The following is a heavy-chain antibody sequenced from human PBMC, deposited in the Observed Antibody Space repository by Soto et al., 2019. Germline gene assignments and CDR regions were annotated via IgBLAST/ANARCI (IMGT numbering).Heavy chain of an antibody. CDR2: IYYSGST. V-gene: IGHV4-30-4*01. J-gene: IGHJ3*02. D-gene: IGHD3-22*01. CDR1: GGSISSGDYY. Sequence: SETLSLTCTVSGGSISSGDYYWSWIRQPPGKGLEWIGYIYYSGSTYYNPSLKSRVTISVDTSKNQFSLKLSSVTAADTAVYYCARDMNVYYYDSSGYSDAFDIWGQGTMVTV. CDR3: ARDMNVYYYDSSGYSDAFDI.